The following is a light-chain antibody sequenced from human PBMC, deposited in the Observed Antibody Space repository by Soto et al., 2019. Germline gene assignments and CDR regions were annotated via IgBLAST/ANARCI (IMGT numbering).Light chain of an antibody. CDR2: GAS. CDR3: QQYGNSPPHT. CDR1: QSVSSSY. V-gene: IGKV3-20*01. Sequence: EIVLTQSPGTLSLSPGERATLSCRASQSVSSSYLAWYQQKPGQAPRVLIYGASSRATGIPDRFSGSGSGTDFTLTISRLEPEDFAVYFCQQYGNSPPHTFGQGTKVEIK. J-gene: IGKJ2*01.